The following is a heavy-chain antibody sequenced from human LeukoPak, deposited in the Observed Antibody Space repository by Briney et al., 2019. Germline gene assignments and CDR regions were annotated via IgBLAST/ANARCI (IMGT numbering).Heavy chain of an antibody. CDR3: FFTHGSRKNDQLDH. CDR2: ISGGGGST. Sequence: GGSLRLSCAASGFTFSSYAMSWVRQAPGKGLEWVSAISGGGGSTYYADSVKGRFTISRDNSKNTVYLQMNSLRAEDTAVYYCFFTHGSRKNDQLDHWGQETLVTVS. J-gene: IGHJ5*02. V-gene: IGHV3-23*01. D-gene: IGHD2-2*01. CDR1: GFTFSSYA.